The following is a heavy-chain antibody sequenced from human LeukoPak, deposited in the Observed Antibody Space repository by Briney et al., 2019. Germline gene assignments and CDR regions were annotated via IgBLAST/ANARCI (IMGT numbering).Heavy chain of an antibody. D-gene: IGHD2-15*01. J-gene: IGHJ4*02. CDR2: ISYDGSNK. V-gene: IGHV3-30*03. CDR3: ARERDVATAGGGYFDY. CDR1: GFTFSSYG. Sequence: PGRSLRLSCAASGFTFSSYGMHWVRQAPGKGLEWVAVISYDGSNKYHADSVKGRFTISRDNSKNTLYLQMNSLRAEDTALYYCARERDVATAGGGYFDYWGQGTLVTVSS.